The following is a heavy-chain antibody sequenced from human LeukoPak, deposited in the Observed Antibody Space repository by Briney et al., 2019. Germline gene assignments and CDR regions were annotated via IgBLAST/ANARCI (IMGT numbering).Heavy chain of an antibody. J-gene: IGHJ4*02. CDR3: ARGRPHGNDY. CDR1: GGSISSSSYY. CDR2: IYYSGST. Sequence: KASETLSLTCTVSGGSISSSSYYWGWIRQPPGKGLEWIGSIYYSGSTYYNPSLKSRVTISVDTSKNQFSLKLSSVTAADTAVYYCARGRPHGNDYWGQGTLVTVSS. D-gene: IGHD4-23*01. V-gene: IGHV4-39*01.